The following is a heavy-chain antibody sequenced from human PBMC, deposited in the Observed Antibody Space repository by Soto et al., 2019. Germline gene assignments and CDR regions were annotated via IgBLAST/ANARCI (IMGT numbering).Heavy chain of an antibody. D-gene: IGHD5-12*01. J-gene: IGHJ6*01. V-gene: IGHV3-53*04. Sequence: PGGSLRLSCAASGFTVTSNYMNWVRQAPGKGLEWVSVIYSGCSTYYADSAKDRFTISRHNSNDTLYLQMNSLRAEDTAVYYCVRRARGYSYHHGMAVWGQGDQVTVSS. CDR1: GFTVTSNY. CDR3: VRRARGYSYHHGMAV. CDR2: IYSGCST.